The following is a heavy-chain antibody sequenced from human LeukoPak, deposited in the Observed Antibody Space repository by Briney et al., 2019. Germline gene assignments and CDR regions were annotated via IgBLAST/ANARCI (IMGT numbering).Heavy chain of an antibody. CDR2: ISAGGDNT. Sequence: PGGSLRLSCAASGLTFSSYAMNWVRQAPGKGLEWVSSISAGGDNTNYADSVKGRFTISRDNSKHTLYLQMNTLRAEDTAVYYCAKDVSRGTGSYPDYWGQGTLVTVSS. D-gene: IGHD1-26*01. V-gene: IGHV3-23*01. CDR3: AKDVSRGTGSYPDY. J-gene: IGHJ4*02. CDR1: GLTFSSYA.